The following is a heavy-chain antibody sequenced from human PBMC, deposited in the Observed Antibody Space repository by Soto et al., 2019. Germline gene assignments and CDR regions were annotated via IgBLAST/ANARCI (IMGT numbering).Heavy chain of an antibody. CDR2: IIPIFGTA. D-gene: IGHD3-16*02. CDR3: ATSITFGGVIVRRGMDV. J-gene: IGHJ6*02. Sequence: SVKVSCKASGCTFSSYAISWVRQAPGQGREWMGRIIPIFGTANYAQKLQGRVTITADESTSTAYMELSSLRSEDTAVYYCATSITFGGVIVRRGMDVWGQGTTVTVSS. V-gene: IGHV1-69*13. CDR1: GCTFSSYA.